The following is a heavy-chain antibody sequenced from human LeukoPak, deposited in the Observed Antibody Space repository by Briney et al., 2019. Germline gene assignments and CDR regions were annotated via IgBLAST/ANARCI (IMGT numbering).Heavy chain of an antibody. CDR3: AREPRRGYCSGGSCYPHDY. V-gene: IGHV1-69*04. Sequence: ASVKVSCKASGGTFSSYAISWVRQAPGQGLEWMGRIIPILGIANYAQKFQGRVTITADKSTSTAYMELSSLRAEDTAVYYSAREPRRGYCSGGSCYPHDYWGQGTLVTVSS. CDR2: IIPILGIA. D-gene: IGHD2-15*01. CDR1: GGTFSSYA. J-gene: IGHJ4*02.